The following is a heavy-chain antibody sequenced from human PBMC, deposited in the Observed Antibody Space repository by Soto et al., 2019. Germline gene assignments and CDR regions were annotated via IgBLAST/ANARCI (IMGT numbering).Heavy chain of an antibody. V-gene: IGHV3-30-3*01. Sequence: GSLRLSCAASGFTFSSYAIHWVRQAPGKGLEWVAVISYDGSNKYYADSVKGRFTISRDNSKNTLYLQMNSLRAEDTAVYYCARPLGQYYDFWSGIDYWGQGTLVTVSS. CDR3: ARPLGQYYDFWSGIDY. D-gene: IGHD3-3*01. CDR2: ISYDGSNK. CDR1: GFTFSSYA. J-gene: IGHJ4*02.